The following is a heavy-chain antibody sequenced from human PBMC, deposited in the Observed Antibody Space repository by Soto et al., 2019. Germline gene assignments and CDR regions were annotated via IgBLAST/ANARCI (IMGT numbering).Heavy chain of an antibody. V-gene: IGHV1-18*01. Sequence: QVQLVQSGAEVTKPGASVKVSCKASGDSFNSYGISWMRQATGQGLEWMGWISAYNGNTNYAQKLQGRVTMTTDTSTSTAYMELRSLRSDDTAVYYCARDNGFGESDVWGQETTATVSS. J-gene: IGHJ6*02. CDR1: GDSFNSYG. CDR2: ISAYNGNT. CDR3: ARDNGFGESDV. D-gene: IGHD3-10*01.